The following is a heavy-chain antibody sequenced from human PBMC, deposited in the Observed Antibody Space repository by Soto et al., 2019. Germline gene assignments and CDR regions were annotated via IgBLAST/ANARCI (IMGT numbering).Heavy chain of an antibody. CDR3: ARVAY. J-gene: IGHJ4*02. CDR2: ISSTTNYI. Sequence: PGGSLRLSCAPSGFTFTRYSLNWVRQAPGKGLEWVSSISSTTNYIYYGDSMKGRFIISRDNAQNSLFLQMNTLRPEDTAMYYCARVAYWGPGTQVTVSS. CDR1: GFTFTRYS. V-gene: IGHV3-21*01.